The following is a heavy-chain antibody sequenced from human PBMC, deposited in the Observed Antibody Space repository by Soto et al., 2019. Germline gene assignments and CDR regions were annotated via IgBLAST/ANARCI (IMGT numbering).Heavy chain of an antibody. V-gene: IGHV1-69*10. Sequence: ASVKVSCKTSGDNFKKNVFTWVRQAPGQGLEWMGGTIPALGKTHYIEKFQGRVTITVDDATRTVYMEVRDLTSEDTAIYYSERGPFRPSAMDVWGQGTTVTVSS. D-gene: IGHD3-10*01. CDR2: TIPALGKT. J-gene: IGHJ6*02. CDR1: GDNFKKNV. CDR3: ERGPFRPSAMDV.